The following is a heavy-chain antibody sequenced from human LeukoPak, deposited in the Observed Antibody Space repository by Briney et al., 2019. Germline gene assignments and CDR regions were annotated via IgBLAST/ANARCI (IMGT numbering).Heavy chain of an antibody. CDR1: GGSISSGGYY. CDR2: IYHSGST. Sequence: PSETLSLTCTVSGGSISSGGYYWSWIRQPPGKGLEWIGYIYHSGSTYYNPSLKSRVTISVDRSKNQFSLKLSSVTAADTAVYYCARDLTFSSGWYIAAFDIWGQGTMVTVSS. CDR3: ARDLTFSSGWYIAAFDI. V-gene: IGHV4-30-2*01. D-gene: IGHD6-19*01. J-gene: IGHJ3*02.